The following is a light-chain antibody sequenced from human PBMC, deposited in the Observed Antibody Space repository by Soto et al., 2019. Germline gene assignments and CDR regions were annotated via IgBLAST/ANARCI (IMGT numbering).Light chain of an antibody. CDR3: QQVSGYPLN. CDR2: KAS. Sequence: DIQMTQSPSTLSASVGDRVTITCRASQSISSWLAWYQQKPGKAPKLLIYKASSLESGVPSRFSGSGSGTEFTLTISSLQPDDFATYYCQQVSGYPLNFGGGTKVDIK. J-gene: IGKJ4*01. V-gene: IGKV1-5*03. CDR1: QSISSW.